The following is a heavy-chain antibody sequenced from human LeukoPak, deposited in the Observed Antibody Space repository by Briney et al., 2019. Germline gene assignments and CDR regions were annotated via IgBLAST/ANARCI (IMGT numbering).Heavy chain of an antibody. D-gene: IGHD5-12*01. CDR2: ISHAVSYN. J-gene: IGHJ2*01. V-gene: IGHV3-30*18. CDR1: GLIFSDYG. Sequence: GGSLRLSCAASGLIFSDYGMHWVPRAPGKGLGGVAFISHAVSYNYSADSVKGRVTISRDNSKTTLSIQMNSLRPEDTADYYCAKSFGGYAGGNWYFDRSGRGTPVTASS. CDR3: AKSFGGYAGGNWYFDR.